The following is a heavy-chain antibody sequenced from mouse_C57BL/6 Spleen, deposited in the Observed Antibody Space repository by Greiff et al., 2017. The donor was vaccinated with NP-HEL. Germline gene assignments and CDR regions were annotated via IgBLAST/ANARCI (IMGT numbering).Heavy chain of an antibody. CDR3: ARSGSNYPWFAY. CDR2: IDPSDSYT. V-gene: IGHV1-50*01. J-gene: IGHJ3*01. Sequence: QVQLQQPGAELVKPGASVKLSCKASGYTFTSYWMQWVKQRPGQGLEWIGEIDPSDSYTNYNQKFKGKATLTVDTSSSTAYMQLSSRTSEDSAVYYCARSGSNYPWFAYWGQGTLVTVSA. D-gene: IGHD2-5*01. CDR1: GYTFTSYW.